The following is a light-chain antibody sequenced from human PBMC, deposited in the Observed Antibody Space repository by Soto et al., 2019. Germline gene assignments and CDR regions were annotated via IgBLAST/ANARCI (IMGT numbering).Light chain of an antibody. CDR2: GAS. CDR1: QTVSSNY. Sequence: EIILTQSPDTLSLSPGERATLSCRASQTVSSNYLAWCQQRPGQAPRLLIYGASTRAAGIPDRFSGSGSGTDFTLTITRLEPEDSAVYFCQQYTGPPTTFGQGTRLRLN. CDR3: QQYTGPPTT. V-gene: IGKV3-20*01. J-gene: IGKJ5*01.